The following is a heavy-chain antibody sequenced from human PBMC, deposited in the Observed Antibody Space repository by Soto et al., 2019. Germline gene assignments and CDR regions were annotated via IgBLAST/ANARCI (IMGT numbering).Heavy chain of an antibody. CDR3: ARVVRYFDTPYGMDV. CDR2: ISGSGGST. Sequence: PGGSLRLSCAASGFTFSSYAMSWVRQAPGKGLEWVSAISGSGGSTYYADSVKGRFTISRDNSKNTLYLQMNSLRAEDTAVYYCARVVRYFDTPYGMDVCGQGTTVTVSS. V-gene: IGHV3-23*01. D-gene: IGHD3-9*01. CDR1: GFTFSSYA. J-gene: IGHJ6*02.